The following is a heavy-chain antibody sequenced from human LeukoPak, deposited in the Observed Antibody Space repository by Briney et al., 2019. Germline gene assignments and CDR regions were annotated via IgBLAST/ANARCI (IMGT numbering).Heavy chain of an antibody. CDR1: GLTFSTSG. D-gene: IGHD1-14*01. V-gene: IGHV3-21*06. CDR3: ATETNARHYGY. Sequence: PGGSLRLSCTASGLTFSTSGFNWVRQAPGKWLEWVASIGPTGSDRYHADSIKGRFTISRDNANNFLYLQMNSLRAEDTAVYYCATETNARHYGYWGQGTLLTVSS. J-gene: IGHJ4*02. CDR2: IGPTGSDR.